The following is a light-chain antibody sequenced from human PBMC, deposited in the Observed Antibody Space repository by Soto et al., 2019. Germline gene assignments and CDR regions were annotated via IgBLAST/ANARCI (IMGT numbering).Light chain of an antibody. Sequence: QSALAQPVSVSGSPGQSITISCTGTSSDIGGYNYVSWYQQYPGKAPKVLIYEVTYRPSGVSNRFSASKSGNTASLTISGLQPEDEADYYCSSYSSTSTHVFGSGTKLTVL. V-gene: IGLV2-14*01. CDR1: SSDIGGYNY. CDR3: SSYSSTSTHV. CDR2: EVT. J-gene: IGLJ1*01.